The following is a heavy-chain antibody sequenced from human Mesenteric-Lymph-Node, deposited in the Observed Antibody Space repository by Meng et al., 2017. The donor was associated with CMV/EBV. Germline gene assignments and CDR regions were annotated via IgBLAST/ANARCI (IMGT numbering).Heavy chain of an antibody. Sequence: SGDSVSSTGAAGSGLRQSPSRGLEWLGRTYFRSTWSYDYAESVRGRITVDPDTSKNQFSLHLYSVTPEDSALYYCARDPPFDQGLDSWGQGTLVTVSS. D-gene: IGHD3/OR15-3a*01. CDR2: TYFRSTWSY. V-gene: IGHV6-1*01. J-gene: IGHJ4*02. CDR1: GDSVSSTGAA. CDR3: ARDPPFDQGLDS.